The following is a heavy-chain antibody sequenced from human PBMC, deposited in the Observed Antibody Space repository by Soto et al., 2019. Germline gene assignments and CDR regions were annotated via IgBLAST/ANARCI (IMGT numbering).Heavy chain of an antibody. J-gene: IGHJ5*02. Sequence: PSETLSLTCTVSSGSISSYYWSWIRQPPGKGLEWIGYIYYSGSTNYNPSLKSRVTISVDTSKNQFSLKLSSVTAADTAVYYCARGASSGWYWFDPWGQGTLVTVSS. D-gene: IGHD6-19*01. V-gene: IGHV4-59*01. CDR2: IYYSGST. CDR1: SGSISSYY. CDR3: ARGASSGWYWFDP.